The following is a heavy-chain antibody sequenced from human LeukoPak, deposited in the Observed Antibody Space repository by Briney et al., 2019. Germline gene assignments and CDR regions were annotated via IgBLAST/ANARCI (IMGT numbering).Heavy chain of an antibody. V-gene: IGHV3-21*01. Sequence: GGSLRLSCAASGFTFSSYSMHWVRQAPGKGLEWVSSISSSSNYIYYADSVKGRFTISRDNPKNSLSLQMNSLRAEDTAVYYCARDRGFGELGLDIWGQGTMVTVSS. CDR3: ARDRGFGELGLDI. CDR2: ISSSSNYI. CDR1: GFTFSSYS. J-gene: IGHJ3*02. D-gene: IGHD3-10*01.